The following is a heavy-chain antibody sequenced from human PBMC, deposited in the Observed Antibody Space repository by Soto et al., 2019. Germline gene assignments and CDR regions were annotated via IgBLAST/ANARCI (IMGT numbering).Heavy chain of an antibody. V-gene: IGHV4-39*01. CDR2: IYYSGST. CDR1: GGSISSSSYY. CDR3: ASHSPLLWFRELLWEGGYYGMDV. D-gene: IGHD3-10*01. Sequence: QLQLQESGPGLVKPSETLSLTCTVSGGSISSSSYYWGWIRQPPGKGLEWIGSIYYSGSTYYNPSLKSRVTMSVETSKNPSSLKLSSVPAAVTAVYYCASHSPLLWFRELLWEGGYYGMDVWGQGTTVTVSS. J-gene: IGHJ6*02.